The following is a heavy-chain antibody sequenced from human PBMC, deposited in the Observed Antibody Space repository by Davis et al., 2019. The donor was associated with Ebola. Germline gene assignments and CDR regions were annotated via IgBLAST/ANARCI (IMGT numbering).Heavy chain of an antibody. Sequence: GSLRPPFAVHGWSFSGYHRSWIRQPPGKGLEWIGEINHSGSTNYNPSSKSRVTISVDTSKNQFSLKLSSVTAADTAVYYCARDSRPWKYAMDVWGQGTTVIVSS. D-gene: IGHD6-13*01. J-gene: IGHJ6*02. CDR2: INHSGST. CDR3: ARDSRPWKYAMDV. V-gene: IGHV4-34*01. CDR1: GWSFSGYH.